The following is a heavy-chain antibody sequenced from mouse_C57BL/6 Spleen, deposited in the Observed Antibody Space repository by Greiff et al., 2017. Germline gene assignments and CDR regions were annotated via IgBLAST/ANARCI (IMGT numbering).Heavy chain of an antibody. CDR2: IYPGDGDT. J-gene: IGHJ4*01. D-gene: IGHD1-1*01. Sequence: VQLQQSGPELVKPGASVKISCKASGYAFSSSWMNWVKQRPGKGLEWIGRIYPGDGDTNYNGKFKGKATLTADKSSSTAYMQLSSLTSEDSAVYFCATTVVASYYAMDYWGQGTSVTVSS. V-gene: IGHV1-82*01. CDR3: ATTVVASYYAMDY. CDR1: GYAFSSSW.